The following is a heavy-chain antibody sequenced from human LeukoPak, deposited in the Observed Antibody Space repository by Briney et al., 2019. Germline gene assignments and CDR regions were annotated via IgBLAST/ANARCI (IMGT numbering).Heavy chain of an antibody. V-gene: IGHV3-11*01. D-gene: IGHD4-11*01. J-gene: IGHJ6*03. Sequence: GGSLRLSCAASGFTFSDYYMSWIRQAPGKGPEWVSYISSSGSTIYYADSVKGRFTISRDNAKNSLYLQMNSLRAEDTAVYYCARRAVTKVYYYYMDVWGKGTTVTVSS. CDR2: ISSSGSTI. CDR1: GFTFSDYY. CDR3: ARRAVTKVYYYYMDV.